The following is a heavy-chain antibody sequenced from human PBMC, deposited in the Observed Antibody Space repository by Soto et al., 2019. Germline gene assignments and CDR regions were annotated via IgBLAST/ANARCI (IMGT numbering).Heavy chain of an antibody. D-gene: IGHD2-8*01. CDR3: AKNGQPPYYYYGMDV. CDR1: GYTFSRYG. V-gene: IGHV1-18*01. Sequence: GASVKVSCQASGYTFSRYGISWVRQAPGQGLEWMGWVSGYNGDTKYAQKVQGRVTMTIDTSTYTAYMELRSLTSDDTAIYYCAKNGQPPYYYYGMDVWGQGTTVTVSS. J-gene: IGHJ6*02. CDR2: VSGYNGDT.